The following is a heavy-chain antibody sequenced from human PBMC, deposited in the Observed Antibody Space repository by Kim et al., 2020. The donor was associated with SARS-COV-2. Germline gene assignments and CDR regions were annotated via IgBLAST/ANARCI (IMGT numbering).Heavy chain of an antibody. V-gene: IGHV3-30*04. D-gene: IGHD1-26*01. Sequence: GGSLRLSCAASGFTFSSYTMHWVRQAPGKGLEWVAVISYDGSNKYYADSVKGRFTISRDNSKNTLYLQMNSLRAEDTAVYYCARDPPIGWYYYGMDVWGQGPTVTVS. CDR3: ARDPPIGWYYYGMDV. J-gene: IGHJ6*02. CDR2: ISYDGSNK. CDR1: GFTFSSYT.